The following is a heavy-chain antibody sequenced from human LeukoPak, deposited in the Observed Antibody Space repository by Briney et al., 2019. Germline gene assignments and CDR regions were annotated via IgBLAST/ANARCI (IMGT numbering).Heavy chain of an antibody. CDR3: ARPYYYDSRIDP. CDR2: TYYSGST. J-gene: IGHJ5*02. CDR1: GGSISSGDYY. Sequence: PSQTLSLTCTVSGGSISSGDYYWSWIRQPPGKGLEWIGYTYYSGSTYYNPSLKNRVSISVDTSKNQFSLNLCSVTAADTAVYYCARPYYYDSRIDPWGQGTLVTVSS. V-gene: IGHV4-30-4*01. D-gene: IGHD3-22*01.